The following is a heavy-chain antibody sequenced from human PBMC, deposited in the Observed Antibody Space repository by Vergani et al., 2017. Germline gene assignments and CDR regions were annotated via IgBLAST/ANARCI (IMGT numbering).Heavy chain of an antibody. D-gene: IGHD3-9*01. V-gene: IGHV3-30*02. Sequence: QVQLVESGGGVVQPGGSLRLSCAASGFTFSSYGMHWVRQAPRKGQEWVAFIRYDGSNKYYADSVKGRFTISRDNSKNTLYLQMNSLRAEDTAVYYCAKDLDDILTGPFDYWGQGTLVTVSS. CDR3: AKDLDDILTGPFDY. CDR2: IRYDGSNK. CDR1: GFTFSSYG. J-gene: IGHJ4*02.